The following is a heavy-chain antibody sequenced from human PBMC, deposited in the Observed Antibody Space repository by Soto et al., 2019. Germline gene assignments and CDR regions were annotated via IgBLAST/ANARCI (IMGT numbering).Heavy chain of an antibody. Sequence: GGSLRLSCAASGFTFSNSYMSWVRQTPGKGLEWVGRIKRKSDGETTDYAVPVKGRFTISRDDAKSTLYLQMNSLKTEDTAMYYCGTGSAFDFWGQGTMVTVSS. V-gene: IGHV3-15*01. CDR3: GTGSAFDF. D-gene: IGHD7-27*01. CDR2: IKRKSDGETT. CDR1: GFTFSNSY. J-gene: IGHJ3*01.